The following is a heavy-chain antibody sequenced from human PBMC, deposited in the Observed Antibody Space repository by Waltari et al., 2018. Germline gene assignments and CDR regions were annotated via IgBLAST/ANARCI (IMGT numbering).Heavy chain of an antibody. J-gene: IGHJ4*02. D-gene: IGHD6-13*01. CDR2: ISNDGST. CDR3: ARWHYSSSNY. V-gene: IGHV3-74*01. Sequence: EAQLVESGGGSVQPGGSLRLSCAASGFTFSDYWMHWVRQAPGKGLVWVSYISNDGSTAYADAVKGRFTISRDNAQSTLYLQMNRLRAEDTAVYYCARWHYSSSNYWGQGTLVTVSS. CDR1: GFTFSDYW.